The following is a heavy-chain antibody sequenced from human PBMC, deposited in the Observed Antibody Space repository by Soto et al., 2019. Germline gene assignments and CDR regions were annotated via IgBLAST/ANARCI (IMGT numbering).Heavy chain of an antibody. Sequence: QVQLVQSGAEVQKPGASVKVSCKASGYTFTSYAMHWVRQAPGQRLEWMGWINAGTGNTKYSQKFQGRVTTTRDTSASTAYMELSNLRSEDTAVYYCARDFTTYGAAGSSDYWGQGTLVTVSS. CDR1: GYTFTSYA. CDR3: ARDFTTYGAAGSSDY. CDR2: INAGTGNT. D-gene: IGHD6-13*01. J-gene: IGHJ4*02. V-gene: IGHV1-3*01.